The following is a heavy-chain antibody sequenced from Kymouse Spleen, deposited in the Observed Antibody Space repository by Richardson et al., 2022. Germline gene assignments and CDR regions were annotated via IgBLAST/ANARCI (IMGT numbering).Heavy chain of an antibody. CDR1: GGSFSGYY. D-gene: IGHD6-6*01. J-gene: IGHJ2*01. V-gene: IGHV4-34*01. Sequence: QVQLQQWGAGLLKPSETLSLTCAVYGGSFSGYYWSWIRQPPGKGLEWIGEINHSGSTNYNPSLKSRVTISVDTSKNQFSLKLSSVTAADTAVYYCARGRQLVWYFDLWGRGTLVTVSS. CDR3: ARGRQLVWYFDL. CDR2: INHSGST.